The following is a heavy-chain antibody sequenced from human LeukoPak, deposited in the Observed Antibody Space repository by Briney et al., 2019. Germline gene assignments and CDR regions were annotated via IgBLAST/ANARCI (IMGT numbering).Heavy chain of an antibody. CDR3: ARGHSVAEPNDF. J-gene: IGHJ4*02. CDR2: ISPNSGNT. D-gene: IGHD6-19*01. CDR1: GYTFTSYY. Sequence: ASVKVSCKASGYTFTSYYMHWVRQAPGQGLEWMGIISPNSGNTSSAQKFQGRVTMTRDTSTSTVYMELSSLRSEDTAVYHCARGHSVAEPNDFWGQGTLVTVSS. V-gene: IGHV1-46*01.